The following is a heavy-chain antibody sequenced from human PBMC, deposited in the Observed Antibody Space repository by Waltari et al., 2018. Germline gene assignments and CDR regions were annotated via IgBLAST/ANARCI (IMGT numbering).Heavy chain of an antibody. D-gene: IGHD6-6*01. J-gene: IGHJ3*02. CDR1: GGSISSYY. Sequence: QVQLQESGPGLVKPSETLSLTCTVSGGSISSYYWSWIRPPAGKGLEWIGRIYTSGSTNYNPSLKSRVTMSVDTSKNQFSLKLSSVTAADTAVYYCARYNPGIAARPAWDIWGQGTMVTVSS. CDR3: ARYNPGIAARPAWDI. V-gene: IGHV4-4*07. CDR2: IYTSGST.